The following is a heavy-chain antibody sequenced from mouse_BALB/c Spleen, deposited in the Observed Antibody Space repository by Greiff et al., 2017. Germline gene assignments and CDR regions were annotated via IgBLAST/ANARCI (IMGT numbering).Heavy chain of an antibody. Sequence: QVQLQQPGAELVKPGASVKLSCKASGYTFTSYYMYWVKQRPGQGLEWIGGINPSNGGTNFNEKFKSKATLTVDKSSSTAYMQLSSLTSEDSAVYDCTRGYCGSRAFAYWGQGTLVTVSA. CDR1: GYTFTSYY. D-gene: IGHD1-1*01. CDR2: INPSNGGT. V-gene: IGHV1S81*02. CDR3: TRGYCGSRAFAY. J-gene: IGHJ3*01.